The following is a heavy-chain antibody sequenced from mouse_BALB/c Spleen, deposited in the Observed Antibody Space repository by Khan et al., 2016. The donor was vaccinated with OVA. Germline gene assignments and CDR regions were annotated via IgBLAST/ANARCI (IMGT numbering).Heavy chain of an antibody. CDR2: ICDGENSI. CDR3: TRGYYGYPFAY. D-gene: IGHD2-14*01. CDR1: GFTFSDYY. J-gene: IGHJ3*01. V-gene: IGHV5-4*02. Sequence: EVELVESGGGLVKPGGSLKLSCVASGFTFSDYYMYWVRQTPEKRLEWVATICDGENSIYYLDNVKGRFTISRDHVKNNLFLQMSRQKSEDTAIYDCTRGYYGYPFAYWGHGTLVTVSA.